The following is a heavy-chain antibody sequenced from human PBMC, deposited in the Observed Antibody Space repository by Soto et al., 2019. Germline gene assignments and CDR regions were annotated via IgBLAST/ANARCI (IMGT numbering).Heavy chain of an antibody. Sequence: GGSLRLSCAASGFTFSSYAMSWVRQAPGKGLEWVSAISGSGGSTYYADSVKGRFTISRDNSKNTPYLQMNSLRAEDTAVYYCAKSGQYSPAWFDYWGQGTLVTVSS. CDR3: AKSGQYSPAWFDY. CDR1: GFTFSSYA. V-gene: IGHV3-23*01. D-gene: IGHD6-6*01. J-gene: IGHJ4*02. CDR2: ISGSGGST.